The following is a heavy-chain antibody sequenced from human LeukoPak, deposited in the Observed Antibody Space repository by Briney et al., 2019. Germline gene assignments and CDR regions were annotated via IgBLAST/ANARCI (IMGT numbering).Heavy chain of an antibody. V-gene: IGHV4-4*07. CDR1: GGSISIYY. CDR3: ASSGYYYYGMDV. Sequence: SETLSLTCTVCGGSISIYYWSWIRQPAGKGLEWIGRIYTSGSTNYNPSLKSRVTMSVDTSKNQFSLKLSSVTAADTAVYYCASSGYYYYGMDVWGQGTTVTVSS. J-gene: IGHJ6*02. CDR2: IYTSGST.